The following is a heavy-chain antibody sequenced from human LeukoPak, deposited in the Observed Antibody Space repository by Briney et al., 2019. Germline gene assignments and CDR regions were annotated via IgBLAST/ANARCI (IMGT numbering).Heavy chain of an antibody. Sequence: PSETLSLTCTVSGYSISSAYYWAWIRQPPGKGLEWIGSIYHSGSTYYIPSLKSRVTISVDTSKNQFSLKLSSVTAADTAVYYCARPDRYSGSYYGYWGQGTLVTVSS. V-gene: IGHV4-38-2*02. D-gene: IGHD1-26*01. CDR2: IYHSGST. J-gene: IGHJ4*02. CDR3: ARPDRYSGSYYGY. CDR1: GYSISSAYY.